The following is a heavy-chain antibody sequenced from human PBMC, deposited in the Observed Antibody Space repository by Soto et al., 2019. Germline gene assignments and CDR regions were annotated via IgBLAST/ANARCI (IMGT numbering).Heavy chain of an antibody. CDR2: ISYGGST. CDR3: SRGILV. J-gene: IGHJ4*02. Sequence: QVQLQESGPGLVKPSQTLSLTCTVSGGSINSGGYCWSWIRQHPGKGLDWIGCISYGGSTSYNPSLKSRVTISVDTSMNQFSLKLTSVTAADTAWYYCSRGILVWGQGALITVSS. CDR1: GGSINSGGYC. D-gene: IGHD5-18*01. V-gene: IGHV4-31*03.